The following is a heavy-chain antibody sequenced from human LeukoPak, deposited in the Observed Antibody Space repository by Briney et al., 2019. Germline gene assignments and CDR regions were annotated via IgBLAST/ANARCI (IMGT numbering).Heavy chain of an antibody. J-gene: IGHJ2*01. D-gene: IGHD6-13*01. CDR2: IYYSGST. CDR1: GGSISSGGYY. V-gene: IGHV4-31*03. CDR3: ARDNTGYSSSWDPGDDWYFDL. Sequence: SETLSLTCTVSGGSISSGGYYWSWIRQHPGKGLEWIGYIYYSGSTYYNPSLKSRVTISVDTSKNQFSLKLSSVTAADTAVYYCARDNTGYSSSWDPGDDWYFDLWGRGTLVTVSS.